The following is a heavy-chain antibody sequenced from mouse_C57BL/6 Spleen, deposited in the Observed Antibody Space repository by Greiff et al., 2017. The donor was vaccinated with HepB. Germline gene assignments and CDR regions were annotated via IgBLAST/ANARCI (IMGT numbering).Heavy chain of an antibody. V-gene: IGHV5-6*01. Sequence: EVKLVESGGDLVKPGGSLKLSCAASGFTFSSYGMSWVRQTPDKRLEWVATISSGGSYTYYPDSVKGRFTISRDNAKNTLYLQMSSLKSEDTAMYYCARHRTGPYYFDYWGQGTTLTVSS. D-gene: IGHD4-1*01. CDR3: ARHRTGPYYFDY. CDR2: ISSGGSYT. CDR1: GFTFSSYG. J-gene: IGHJ2*01.